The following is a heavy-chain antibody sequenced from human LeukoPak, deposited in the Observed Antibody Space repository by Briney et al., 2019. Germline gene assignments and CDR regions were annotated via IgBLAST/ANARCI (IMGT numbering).Heavy chain of an antibody. Sequence: SEILSLTCAVYGGSFSGYYWSWIRQPPGKGLEWIGEINHSGSTNYNPSLKSRVTISVDTSKNQFSLKLSSVTAADTAVYYCATRYDYGGNWGQGTLVTVSS. V-gene: IGHV4-34*01. CDR2: INHSGST. J-gene: IGHJ4*02. CDR3: ATRYDYGGN. CDR1: GGSFSGYY. D-gene: IGHD4-23*01.